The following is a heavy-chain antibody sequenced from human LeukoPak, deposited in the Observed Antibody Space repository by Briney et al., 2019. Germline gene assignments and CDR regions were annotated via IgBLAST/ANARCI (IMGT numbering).Heavy chain of an antibody. CDR2: IFYTGST. CDR1: GGSITSGNYY. V-gene: IGHV4-30-4*01. CDR3: ARKYPDHWFDP. D-gene: IGHD6-6*01. J-gene: IGHJ5*02. Sequence: PSETLSLTCTVSGGSITSGNYYWSWIRQPPGKGLEWIGYIFYTGSTNYSPSLKSRVSISVDTFKNQFSLKLSSVTAADTAVYYCARKYPDHWFDPWGQGTLVTVSS.